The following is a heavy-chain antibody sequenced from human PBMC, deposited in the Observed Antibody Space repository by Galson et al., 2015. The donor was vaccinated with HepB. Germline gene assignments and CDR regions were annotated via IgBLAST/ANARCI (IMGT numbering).Heavy chain of an antibody. D-gene: IGHD3-3*01. V-gene: IGHV3-9*01. CDR1: RFTFDDYA. CDR2: ISWNSGSI. CDR3: AKDPIFGASGWFYFDY. Sequence: SLRLSCAGSRFTFDDYAMHWVRQAPGKGLEWVSGISWNSGSIDYADSVKGRFTISRDNTKNTLYLQMRGLRADDTAVYYCAKDPIFGASGWFYFDYWGQGTVVTVSS. J-gene: IGHJ4*02.